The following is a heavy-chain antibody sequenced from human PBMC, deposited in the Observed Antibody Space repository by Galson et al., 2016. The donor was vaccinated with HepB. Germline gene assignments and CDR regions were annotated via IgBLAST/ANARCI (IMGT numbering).Heavy chain of an antibody. V-gene: IGHV3-23*01. CDR3: AKDHHDYGDSWYFDL. J-gene: IGHJ2*01. CDR2: ITRSGGDT. D-gene: IGHD4-17*01. Sequence: SLRLSCAASGFTFNTFSMNWVRQAPGKGLEWVSSITRSGGDTYHADSVKGRFTISRDNSKNTLYLQMNSLRPEDTALYDCAKDHHDYGDSWYFDLWGRGTLVTVSS. CDR1: GFTFNTFS.